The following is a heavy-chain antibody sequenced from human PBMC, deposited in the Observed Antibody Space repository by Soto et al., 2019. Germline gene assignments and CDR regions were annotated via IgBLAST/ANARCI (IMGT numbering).Heavy chain of an antibody. Sequence: PGGSLRLSCAASGFTFSSYGMHWVRQAPGKGLEWVAVIWYDGSNKYYADSVKGRFTISRDNSKNTLYLQMNSLRAEDTAVYYCARDASVVVVAATVDCWGQGTLVTVSS. V-gene: IGHV3-33*01. CDR1: GFTFSSYG. CDR2: IWYDGSNK. D-gene: IGHD2-15*01. CDR3: ARDASVVVVAATVDC. J-gene: IGHJ4*02.